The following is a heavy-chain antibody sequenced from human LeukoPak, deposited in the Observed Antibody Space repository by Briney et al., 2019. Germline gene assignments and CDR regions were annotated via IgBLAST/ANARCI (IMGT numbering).Heavy chain of an antibody. D-gene: IGHD3-22*01. V-gene: IGHV1-2*02. J-gene: IGHJ4*02. CDR2: INPNNGGT. Sequence: GASVKVSCKASGYTFTGYYMHWVRQAPGQGLEWMGWINPNNGGTNYAQKFQGRVTMTRDTSISTAYMELSRLRSDDTAVYYCASIDYYDSSGYYSQRDYWGQGTLVTVSS. CDR3: ASIDYYDSSGYYSQRDY. CDR1: GYTFTGYY.